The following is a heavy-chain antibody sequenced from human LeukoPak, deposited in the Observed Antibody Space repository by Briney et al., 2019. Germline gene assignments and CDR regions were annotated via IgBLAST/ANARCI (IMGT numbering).Heavy chain of an antibody. CDR1: GFTFSTYG. V-gene: IGHV3-30*18. CDR2: ISSDGSDK. J-gene: IGHJ4*02. CDR3: AKERLGATTPNPDY. Sequence: GRSLAVSCAASGFTFSTYGMHWVRQAPGKGLEWVAVISSDGSDKYYTDSVKGRFTISRDNSKNTLYLQMSSLRADDTALYYCAKERLGATTPNPDYWGQGTMVPASS. D-gene: IGHD1-26*01.